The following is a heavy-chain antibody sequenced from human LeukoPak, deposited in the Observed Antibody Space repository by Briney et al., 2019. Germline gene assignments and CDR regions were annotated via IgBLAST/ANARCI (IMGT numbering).Heavy chain of an antibody. Sequence: SETLSLTCTVSGGSISSYYWSWIRQPPGKGLEWIGYIYYSGSTNYNPSLKSRVAISVDTSKNQFSLKLSSVTAADTAVYYCARLDYDILTGYPSYYGMDGWGQGTTVTVSS. J-gene: IGHJ6*02. V-gene: IGHV4-59*01. D-gene: IGHD3-9*01. CDR2: IYYSGST. CDR1: GGSISSYY. CDR3: ARLDYDILTGYPSYYGMDG.